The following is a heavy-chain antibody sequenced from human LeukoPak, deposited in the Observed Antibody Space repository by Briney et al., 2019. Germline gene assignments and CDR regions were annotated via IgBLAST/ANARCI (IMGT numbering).Heavy chain of an antibody. CDR1: GFTFSSYA. V-gene: IGHV3-30*04. Sequence: GGSLRLSCAASGFTFSSYAMHWVRQAPGKGLEWVAVISYDGSNKYYADSVKGRFTISRDNSRNTLYLQMSSLRAEDTAVYYCASGVTALVVPSGGWGQGTLVTVSS. CDR2: ISYDGSNK. J-gene: IGHJ4*02. CDR3: ASGVTALVVPSGG. D-gene: IGHD2-2*01.